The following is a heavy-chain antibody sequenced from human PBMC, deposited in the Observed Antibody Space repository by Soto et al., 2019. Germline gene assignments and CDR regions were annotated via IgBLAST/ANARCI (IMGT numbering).Heavy chain of an antibody. J-gene: IGHJ6*02. V-gene: IGHV3-33*01. D-gene: IGHD6-19*01. CDR3: ARDAEGPYSSCWYALRNYYYYGMDV. CDR1: GFTFSSYG. CDR2: IWYDGSNK. Sequence: GGSLRLSCAASGFTFSSYGMHWVRQAPGKGLEWVAVIWYDGSNKYYADSVKGRFTISRDNSKNTLYPQMNSLRAEDTAVYYCARDAEGPYSSCWYALRNYYYYGMDVWGQGTTVTVSS.